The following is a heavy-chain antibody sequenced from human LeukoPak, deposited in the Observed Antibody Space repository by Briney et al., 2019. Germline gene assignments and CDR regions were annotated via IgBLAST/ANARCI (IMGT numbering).Heavy chain of an antibody. D-gene: IGHD1-20*01. CDR1: GDSFSSVDYY. CDR2: IYYSGST. V-gene: IGHV4-39*07. Sequence: SETLSLTCTVAGDSFSSVDYYWGWIRQPPGKGMEWIGNIYYSGSTYYNPSLKSRVTISLDTSKNQFSLKLSSVTAADTAVYYCVRDPRNWNYFDYWGHGILVTVSS. J-gene: IGHJ4*01. CDR3: VRDPRNWNYFDY.